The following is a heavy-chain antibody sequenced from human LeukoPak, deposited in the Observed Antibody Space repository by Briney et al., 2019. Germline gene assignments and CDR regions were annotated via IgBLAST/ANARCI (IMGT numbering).Heavy chain of an antibody. J-gene: IGHJ4*02. CDR1: GYKFTGYY. V-gene: IGHV1-2*02. D-gene: IGHD5-18*01. Sequence: ASVKVSCKASGYKFTGYYIHWVRQAPGQGLEWMGWINPNSGDSHHAQKFQGRVTMTRDTSISTAYMEQSRLRSDDTAVYYRAREIGGILVFDYWGQGTLVTVSS. CDR2: INPNSGDS. CDR3: AREIGGILVFDY.